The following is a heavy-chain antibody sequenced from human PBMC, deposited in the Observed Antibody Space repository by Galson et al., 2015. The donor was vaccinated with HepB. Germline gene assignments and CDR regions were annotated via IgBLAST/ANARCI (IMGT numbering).Heavy chain of an antibody. J-gene: IGHJ5*02. CDR2: IIPNSGGT. D-gene: IGHD5-18*01. V-gene: IGHV1-2*02. CDR3: ARGDVDESLVTP. CDR1: GYTYTGYY. Sequence: SVKVSCKASGYTYTGYYMHWVRQAPGQGLEWMGWIIPNSGGTNYAQKFQGRVTMTRDTSISTAYMELSRLRSDDTAVYYCARGDVDESLVTPWGQGTLVTVSS.